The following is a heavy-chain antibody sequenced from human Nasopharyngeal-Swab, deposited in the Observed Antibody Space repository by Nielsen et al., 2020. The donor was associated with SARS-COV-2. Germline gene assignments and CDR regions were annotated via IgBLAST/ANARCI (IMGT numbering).Heavy chain of an antibody. D-gene: IGHD3-10*01. Sequence: SETLSLTCAVYGGSFSGYYWSWIRQPPGKGLEWIGEINHSGSTNYNPSLKSRITISVDTSKNQFSLKLSSVTAADTAVYYCARSLSMVRGVAYYFDFWGQGTLVTVSS. CDR1: GGSFSGYY. V-gene: IGHV4-34*01. J-gene: IGHJ4*02. CDR2: INHSGST. CDR3: ARSLSMVRGVAYYFDF.